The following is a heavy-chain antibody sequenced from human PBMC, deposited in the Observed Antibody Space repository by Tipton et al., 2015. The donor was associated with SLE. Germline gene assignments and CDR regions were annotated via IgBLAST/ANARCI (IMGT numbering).Heavy chain of an antibody. CDR2: INNNGGRT. CDR1: GFTFSSYA. CDR3: VTFPSGSPDY. Sequence: QLVQSGGGVVQPGGSLRLSCAASGFTFSSYAMHWVRQAPGKGLQYVSTINNNGGRTYYADSVKGRFTISRDNSKNTLNLQMSSLRPEDTAVYYCVTFPSGSPDYWGQGTLVTVSS. D-gene: IGHD1-26*01. V-gene: IGHV3-64D*06. J-gene: IGHJ4*02.